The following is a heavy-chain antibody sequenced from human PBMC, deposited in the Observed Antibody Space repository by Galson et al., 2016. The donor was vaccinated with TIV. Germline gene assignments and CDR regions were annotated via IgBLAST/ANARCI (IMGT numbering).Heavy chain of an antibody. Sequence: SLRLSCATSGLTFGDFAMSWFHQAPGKGLEWVGSIRSKTYGGSADYAASVKGRFSISRDDSERIAYLQMNSLKTEDTSVYYCAREGSGWKTDYFFDYWGQGTLVTVSS. CDR2: IRSKTYGGSA. V-gene: IGHV3-49*03. D-gene: IGHD6-25*01. CDR3: AREGSGWKTDYFFDY. CDR1: GLTFGDFA. J-gene: IGHJ4*02.